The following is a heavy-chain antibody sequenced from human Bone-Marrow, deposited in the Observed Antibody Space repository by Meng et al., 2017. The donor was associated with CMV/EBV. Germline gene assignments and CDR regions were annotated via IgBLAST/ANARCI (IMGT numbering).Heavy chain of an antibody. CDR2: IKQDGSEK. J-gene: IGHJ6*02. CDR1: GFTFSSYW. CDR3: ARDWRIAAPREGFNYYGRDV. D-gene: IGHD6-6*01. V-gene: IGHV3-7*01. Sequence: GESLKISCAASGFTFSSYWMSWVRQAPGKGLEWVANIKQDGSEKYYVDSVKGRFTISRDNAKNSLHLQMNSLRAEDTAVYYCARDWRIAAPREGFNYYGRDVWGQGTTVTVYS.